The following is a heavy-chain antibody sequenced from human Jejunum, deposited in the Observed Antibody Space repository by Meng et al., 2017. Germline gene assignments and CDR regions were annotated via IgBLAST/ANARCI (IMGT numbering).Heavy chain of an antibody. CDR1: GFTFSTFW. J-gene: IGHJ4*02. CDR3: GRGSRGDY. D-gene: IGHD3-10*01. Sequence: GGSLRLSCEASGFTFSTFWMTWVRQALGKGLEWVANVNQDGSESYYVDSVKGRFTISRDNAKNSLYLQMNSLRAEDTAVYYCGRGSRGDYWAQGTLVTVSS. V-gene: IGHV3-7*01. CDR2: VNQDGSES.